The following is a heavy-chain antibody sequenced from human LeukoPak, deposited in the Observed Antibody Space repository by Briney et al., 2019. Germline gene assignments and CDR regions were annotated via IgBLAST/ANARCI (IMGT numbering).Heavy chain of an antibody. Sequence: SETLSLTCTVSGGSISSGRYYWVWIRRPPGKGLEWIGSIYYSGDTYFSPSLKSLRVTISVNTSMHMFSLRLSSVTAADTAVYYCARHQCHYYYDMGVWGKGSTVAVSS. CDR2: IYYSGDT. V-gene: IGHV4-39*01. J-gene: IGHJ6*03. CDR1: GGSISSGRYY. D-gene: IGHD5/OR15-5a*01. CDR3: ARHQCHYYYDMGV.